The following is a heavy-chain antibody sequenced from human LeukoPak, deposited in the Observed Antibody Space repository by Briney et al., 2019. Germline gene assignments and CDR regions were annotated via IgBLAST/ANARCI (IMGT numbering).Heavy chain of an antibody. CDR1: GYSFITYG. D-gene: IGHD4-17*01. CDR3: ARGIWSTTLTAYYLDY. CDR2: INPKDGYK. J-gene: IGHJ4*02. V-gene: IGHV1-18*03. Sequence: ASLKVSCKASGYSFITYGINWVRQAPGQGLEWMGWINPKDGYKEEAENFQGRLTMTTDTSASIAYMELSSLRSDDMAVYYCARGIWSTTLTAYYLDYWGQGTLVTVSS.